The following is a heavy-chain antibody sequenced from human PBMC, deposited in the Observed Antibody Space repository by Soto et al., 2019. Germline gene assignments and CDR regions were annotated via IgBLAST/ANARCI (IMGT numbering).Heavy chain of an antibody. V-gene: IGHV1-18*01. CDR3: ARDIGGVGIVVVPAALINDAFDI. Sequence: ASVKVSCKASGYTFTSYGISWVRQAPGQGLEWMGWISAYNGNTNYAQKLQGRVTMTTDTSTSTAYMELRSLRSDDTAVYYCARDIGGVGIVVVPAALINDAFDIWGQGTMVTVSS. CDR2: ISAYNGNT. J-gene: IGHJ3*02. CDR1: GYTFTSYG. D-gene: IGHD2-2*03.